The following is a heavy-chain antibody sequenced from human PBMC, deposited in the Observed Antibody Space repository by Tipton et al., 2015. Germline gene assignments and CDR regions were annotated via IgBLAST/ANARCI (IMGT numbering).Heavy chain of an antibody. J-gene: IGHJ6*02. CDR1: GGSISSSSYY. V-gene: IGHV4-39*07. D-gene: IGHD5-24*01. Sequence: TLSLTCTVSGGSISSSSYYWAWIRQPPGKGLEWIGSLYFSGSTYYNPSLKSRVTISIDRFKNQFSLTLNSVTAADTAVYYCARDLEHGMDVWGQGTTVTVSS. CDR3: ARDLEHGMDV. CDR2: LYFSGST.